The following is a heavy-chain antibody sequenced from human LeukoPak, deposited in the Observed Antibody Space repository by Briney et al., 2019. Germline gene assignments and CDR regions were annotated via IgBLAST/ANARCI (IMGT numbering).Heavy chain of an antibody. CDR3: ARAPMSQDIRIAAAGKNYYGMDV. CDR2: IYYSGST. D-gene: IGHD6-13*01. CDR1: GGSISSGGYY. Sequence: SQTLSLTCTVSGGSISSGGYYWSWIRQHPGKGLEWIGYIYYSGSTYYNPPLKSRVTISVDTSKNQFSLKLSSVTAADTAVYYCARAPMSQDIRIAAAGKNYYGMDVWGQGTTVTVSS. V-gene: IGHV4-31*03. J-gene: IGHJ6*02.